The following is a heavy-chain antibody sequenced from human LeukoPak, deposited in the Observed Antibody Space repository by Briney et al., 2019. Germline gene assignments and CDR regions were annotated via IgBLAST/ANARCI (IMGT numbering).Heavy chain of an antibody. V-gene: IGHV1-8*01. CDR1: GYTFTSYD. CDR3: ARALGYCGGGSCYSDY. D-gene: IGHD2-15*01. CDR2: MNPNSGNT. J-gene: IGHJ4*02. Sequence: ASVKVSCKASGYTFTSYDINWVRQATGQGLEWMGWMNPNSGNTGYAQKFQGRVTMTRNTSISTAYMELSSLRSEDTAVYYCARALGYCGGGSCYSDYWGQGTLVTVSS.